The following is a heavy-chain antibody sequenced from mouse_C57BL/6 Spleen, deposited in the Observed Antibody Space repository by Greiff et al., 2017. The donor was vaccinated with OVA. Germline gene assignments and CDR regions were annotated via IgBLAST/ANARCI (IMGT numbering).Heavy chain of an antibody. J-gene: IGHJ4*01. Sequence: VQLQQPGAELVMPGASVKLSCKASGYTFTSYWMHWVKQRPGQGLEWIGEIDPSDSYTNYNQKFKGKSTLTVEKSSSTAYMQLSSLTSEDSAVYYCATRGPYPMDYWGQGTSVTVSS. CDR3: ATRGPYPMDY. V-gene: IGHV1-69*01. CDR1: GYTFTSYW. CDR2: IDPSDSYT.